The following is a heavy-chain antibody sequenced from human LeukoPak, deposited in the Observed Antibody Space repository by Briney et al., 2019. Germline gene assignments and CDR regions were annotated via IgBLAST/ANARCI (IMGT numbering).Heavy chain of an antibody. D-gene: IGHD4-17*01. CDR3: ARISYGDYNIDY. CDR2: INPSGGST. CDR1: GYTFTSYY. Sequence: ASVKVSCKASGYTFTSYYMHWVRQAPGQGLDGMGIINPSGGSTSYAQKFQGRVTMTRDTSTSTVYMELSSLRSEDTAVYYCARISYGDYNIDYWGQGTLVTVSS. J-gene: IGHJ4*02. V-gene: IGHV1-46*01.